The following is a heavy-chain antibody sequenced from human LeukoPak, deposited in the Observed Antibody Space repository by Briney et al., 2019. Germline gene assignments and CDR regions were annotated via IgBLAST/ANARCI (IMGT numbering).Heavy chain of an antibody. CDR2: ISSSGSTI. CDR3: AELGITMIGGV. V-gene: IGHV3-48*03. CDR1: GITFSSYE. J-gene: IGHJ6*04. Sequence: GGPLRLSCVASGITFSSYEMNWVRQAPGKGLEWVSYISSSGSTIYYADSVKGRFTISRDNAKNSLYLQMNSLRAEDTAVYYCAELGITMIGGVWGKGTTVTISS. D-gene: IGHD3-10*02.